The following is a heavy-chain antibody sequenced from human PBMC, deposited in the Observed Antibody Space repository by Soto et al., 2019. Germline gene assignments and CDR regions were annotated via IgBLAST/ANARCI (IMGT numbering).Heavy chain of an antibody. J-gene: IGHJ5*02. CDR3: AKTGTDGSWFDP. Sequence: SCPTLVNPTQTLTLTCTFSGFSLRNSGMRVSWIRQPPGKALEWLARIDWDDDKFYSTSLKTRLTISKDTSKNQVVLTMTNMDPVDTATYFCAKTGTDGSWFDPWGQGTLVTVSS. CDR1: GFSLRNSGMR. D-gene: IGHD1-1*01. V-gene: IGHV2-70*04. CDR2: IDWDDDK.